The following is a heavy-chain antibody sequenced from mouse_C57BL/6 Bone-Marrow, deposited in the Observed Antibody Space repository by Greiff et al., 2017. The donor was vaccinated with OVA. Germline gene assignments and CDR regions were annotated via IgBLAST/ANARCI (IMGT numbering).Heavy chain of an antibody. J-gene: IGHJ2*01. CDR3: ARSGFDY. V-gene: IGHV1-81*01. Sequence: QVQLKQSGAELARPGASVKLSCKASGYPFTSYGISWVKQSTGQGLEWIGEFYPRSGNTYYNEKFKGKATLTEDKPSSTAYMELRSLTSEDSAVYFCARSGFDYWGQGTTLTVSS. CDR2: FYPRSGNT. CDR1: GYPFTSYG.